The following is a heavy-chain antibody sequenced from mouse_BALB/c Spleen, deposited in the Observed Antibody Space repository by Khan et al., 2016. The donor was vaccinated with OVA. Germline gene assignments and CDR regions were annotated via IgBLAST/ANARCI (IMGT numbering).Heavy chain of an antibody. D-gene: IGHD2-10*01. CDR3: ARKPYYHDQVMDY. Sequence: QVQLKESGPGLVAPSRSLSITCTISGFSLTNYGVHWVRQPPGKGLEWLVVIWSDGSTTYDSALKSRLTISKDNSKSQVFLKMDSLQTDDTAMKYCARKPYYHDQVMDYWGQGTSVTVSS. V-gene: IGHV2-6-1*01. CDR2: IWSDGST. CDR1: GFSLTNYG. J-gene: IGHJ4*01.